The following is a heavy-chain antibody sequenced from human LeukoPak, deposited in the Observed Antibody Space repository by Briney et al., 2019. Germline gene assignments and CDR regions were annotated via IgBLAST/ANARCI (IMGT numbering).Heavy chain of an antibody. CDR2: IYYSGST. V-gene: IGHV4-30-4*08. CDR1: GGSISSGDYY. J-gene: IGHJ4*02. D-gene: IGHD1-26*01. Sequence: PSETLSLTCTVSGGSISSGDYYWSWIRQPPGKGLEWIGYIYYSGSTYYNPSLKSRVTISVDMSKNQFSLKLSSVTAADTAVYYCASPRARGGSYPFDYWGQGTLVTVSS. CDR3: ASPRARGGSYPFDY.